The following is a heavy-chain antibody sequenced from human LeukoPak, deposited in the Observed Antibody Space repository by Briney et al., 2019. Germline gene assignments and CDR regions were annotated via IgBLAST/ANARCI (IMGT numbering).Heavy chain of an antibody. CDR2: ISGTGGSI. Sequence: GGSLRLSCTASGLSFSSYAMSWVRQAPGKGLEWVSAISGTGGSIYYADSVKGRFTISRDNSKNTVYLQMNGLRAEDTAVYYCANGKGYFEFWGQGTLVTVSS. CDR3: ANGKGYFEF. V-gene: IGHV3-23*01. J-gene: IGHJ4*02. CDR1: GLSFSSYA. D-gene: IGHD3-9*01.